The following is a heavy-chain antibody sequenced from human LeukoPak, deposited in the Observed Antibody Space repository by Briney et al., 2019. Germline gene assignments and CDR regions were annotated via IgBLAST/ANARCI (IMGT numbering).Heavy chain of an antibody. Sequence: GGSLRLSCAASGFTFSSYAMSWVRQAPGKGLEWVSAISGSGGSAYYADSVKGRFTISRDNSKNTLYLQMNSLRAEDTAVYYCAKDPSPGAGGTDNWFDPWGQGTLVTVSS. V-gene: IGHV3-23*01. CDR1: GFTFSSYA. CDR3: AKDPSPGAGGTDNWFDP. J-gene: IGHJ5*02. CDR2: ISGSGGSA. D-gene: IGHD1-26*01.